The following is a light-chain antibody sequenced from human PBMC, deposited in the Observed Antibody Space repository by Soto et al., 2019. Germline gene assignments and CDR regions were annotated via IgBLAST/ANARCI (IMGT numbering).Light chain of an antibody. Sequence: EIVLTQSPGTLSLSPGERATLSCRASQSVSSSYLAWYQQKPGQAPRLLIYGASSRATGIPDRFSGSGSGTDFTLTISRLEPEDCAVYYCQQYGSSWATFGQATKVDIK. CDR3: QQYGSSWAT. J-gene: IGKJ1*01. V-gene: IGKV3-20*01. CDR1: QSVSSSY. CDR2: GAS.